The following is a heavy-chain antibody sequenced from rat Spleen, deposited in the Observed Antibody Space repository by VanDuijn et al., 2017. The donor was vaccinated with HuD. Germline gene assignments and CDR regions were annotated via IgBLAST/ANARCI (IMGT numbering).Heavy chain of an antibody. Sequence: EVQLVESGGGLVQPGSPLKLSCAASGFSLSSNWLNWIRQAPTRGLEWVATITSGGSNTYYLDSVKGRFTISRDNAESTLYLQMDSLRSEDTATYYCAKAGYLRDWYFDFWGPGTMVTVSS. V-gene: IGHV5-25*01. CDR1: GFSLSSNW. CDR2: ITSGGSNT. CDR3: AKAGYLRDWYFDF. J-gene: IGHJ1*01. D-gene: IGHD2-2*01.